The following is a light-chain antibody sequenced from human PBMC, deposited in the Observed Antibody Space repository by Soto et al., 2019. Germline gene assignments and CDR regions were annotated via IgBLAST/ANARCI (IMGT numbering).Light chain of an antibody. Sequence: DIRMTQSPSSLSASVGDRVTFTCQASQGLRNYLNWYQVKPGRAPKLLVYDVSTLEPGVPSRFSGSGYGSYFTFTINNLQAEDVATYYCQQYDSLPLTFGGGTKVDIK. CDR3: QQYDSLPLT. CDR1: QGLRNY. V-gene: IGKV1-33*01. J-gene: IGKJ4*02. CDR2: DVS.